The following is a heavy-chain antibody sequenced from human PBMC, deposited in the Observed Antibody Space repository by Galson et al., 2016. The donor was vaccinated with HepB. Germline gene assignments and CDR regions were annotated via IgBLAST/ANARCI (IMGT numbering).Heavy chain of an antibody. Sequence: SLRLSCADSGFTFSSDSMNWVRQAPGKGPEWISSISRSSSLIYYADSVTGRFTISRNNAKRSLYLQMNSLRVEDTAVYYCVREGGYCYGDSCRYFDLWGRGTVVTVSS. CDR1: GFTFSSDS. D-gene: IGHD2-15*01. J-gene: IGHJ2*01. CDR2: ISRSSSLI. V-gene: IGHV3-21*01. CDR3: VREGGYCYGDSCRYFDL.